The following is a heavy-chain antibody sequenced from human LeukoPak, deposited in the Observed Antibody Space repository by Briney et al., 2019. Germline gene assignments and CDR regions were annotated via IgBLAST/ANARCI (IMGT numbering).Heavy chain of an antibody. Sequence: GGSLRLSCAASGFTFSTYSMNWVRQVPGRGLEWVSSISSTSTYIYYADSVKGRVTISRDNAKNSLYLQMNSLRAEDTAVYYCAKLKGGVKYNWNYNWYFDLWGRGTLVTVSS. CDR3: AKLKGGVKYNWNYNWYFDL. V-gene: IGHV3-21*04. D-gene: IGHD1-7*01. J-gene: IGHJ2*01. CDR2: ISSTSTYI. CDR1: GFTFSTYS.